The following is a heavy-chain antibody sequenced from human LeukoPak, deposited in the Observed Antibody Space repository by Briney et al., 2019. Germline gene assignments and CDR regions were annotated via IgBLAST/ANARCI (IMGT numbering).Heavy chain of an antibody. J-gene: IGHJ5*02. V-gene: IGHV3-23*01. CDR2: ISGSGGST. D-gene: IGHD2-15*01. CDR1: GFTVSSNY. Sequence: PGGSLRLSCAASGFTVSSNYMSRVRQAPGKGLEWVSAISGSGGSTYYADSVKGRFTISRDNSKNTLYLQMNSLRAEDTAVYYCAKDQRIFWFDPWGQGTLVTVSS. CDR3: AKDQRIFWFDP.